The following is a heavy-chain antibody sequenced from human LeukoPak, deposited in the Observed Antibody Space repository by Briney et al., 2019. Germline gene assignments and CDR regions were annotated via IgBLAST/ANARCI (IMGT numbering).Heavy chain of an antibody. Sequence: GESLKISCKGSGYSFASYWIGWVRQMPGKGLEWMGIIYPGDSDTRYSPSFQGQVTISADKSISTAYLQWSSLKASDTAMYYCARRGYAHSGHYAPNWFDPWGQGTLVTVSS. J-gene: IGHJ5*02. V-gene: IGHV5-51*01. D-gene: IGHD5-12*01. CDR2: IYPGDSDT. CDR1: GYSFASYW. CDR3: ARRGYAHSGHYAPNWFDP.